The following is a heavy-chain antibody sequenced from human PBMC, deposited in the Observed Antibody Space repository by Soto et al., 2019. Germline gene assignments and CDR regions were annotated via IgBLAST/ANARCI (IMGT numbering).Heavy chain of an antibody. CDR2: MNPNSGNT. D-gene: IGHD3-3*01. CDR1: GYTFTSYD. V-gene: IGHV1-8*01. Sequence: QVQLVQSGAEVKKPGASVKVSCKASGYTFTSYDINWVRQATGQGLEWMGWMNPNSGNTGYAQKFQGRVTMTRNTSISTAYMELSSLRSEDTAVYYCAISSMIWYYDFWSGYYRDYYYYYMDVWGKGTTVTVSS. J-gene: IGHJ6*03. CDR3: AISSMIWYYDFWSGYYRDYYYYYMDV.